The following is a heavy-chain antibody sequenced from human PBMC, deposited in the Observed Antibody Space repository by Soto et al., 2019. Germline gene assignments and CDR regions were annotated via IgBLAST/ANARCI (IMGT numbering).Heavy chain of an antibody. V-gene: IGHV3-21*01. J-gene: IGHJ6*02. CDR1: GFTFSSYS. CDR3: ARDLSSSWYVDYYYYYGMDV. CDR2: ISSSSSYI. D-gene: IGHD6-13*01. Sequence: VGSLRLSCAASGFTFSSYSMNWVRQAPGKGLEWVSSISSSSSYIYYADSVKGRFTISRDNAKNSLYLQMNSLRAEDTAVYYCARDLSSSWYVDYYYYYGMDVWGQGTTVTVSS.